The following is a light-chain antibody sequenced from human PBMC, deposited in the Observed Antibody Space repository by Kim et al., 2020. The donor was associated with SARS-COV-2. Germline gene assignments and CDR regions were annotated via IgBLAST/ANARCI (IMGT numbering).Light chain of an antibody. V-gene: IGLV3-21*04. J-gene: IGLJ1*01. CDR1: DLGRKN. CDR3: QVWDSANDHKV. Sequence: PRKTARMPCGGDDLGRKNVHWYQQKPGQAPVLVIYYDTDRPSGIPERFSGSNSGNTATLTISRVEAGDEADYYCQVWDSANDHKVFGTGTKVTVL. CDR2: YDT.